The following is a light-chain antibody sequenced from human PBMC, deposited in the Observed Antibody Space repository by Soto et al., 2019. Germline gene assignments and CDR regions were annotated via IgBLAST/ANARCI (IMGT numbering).Light chain of an antibody. CDR1: QSVGNNY. J-gene: IGKJ4*01. Sequence: EIVLTQSPGTLSLSPGERATLSCRASQSVGNNYLAWYQQKPGQAPRFLIYDASSRATGIPDRFSGSGSGTEFTLNISRLDHEDFAVYYCQQYGSTPLTFGGGTKVEIK. CDR3: QQYGSTPLT. CDR2: DAS. V-gene: IGKV3-20*01.